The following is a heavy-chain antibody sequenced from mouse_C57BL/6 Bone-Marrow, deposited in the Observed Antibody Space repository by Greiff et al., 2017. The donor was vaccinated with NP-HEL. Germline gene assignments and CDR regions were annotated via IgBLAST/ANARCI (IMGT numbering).Heavy chain of an antibody. CDR3: ASPFITTVGYAMDY. J-gene: IGHJ4*01. D-gene: IGHD1-1*01. CDR2: IYPYNGVS. CDR1: GYSFTGYY. V-gene: IGHV1-31*01. Sequence: VQLQQSGPELVKPGASVKISCKASGYSFTGYYMHWVKQSHGNILDWIGYIYPYNGVSSYNQKFKGKATLTVDKSSSTAYMELRSLTSEDSAVYYCASPFITTVGYAMDYWGQGTSVTVSS.